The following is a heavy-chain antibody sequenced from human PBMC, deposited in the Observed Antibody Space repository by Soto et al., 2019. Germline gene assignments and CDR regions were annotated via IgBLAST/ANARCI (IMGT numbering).Heavy chain of an antibody. V-gene: IGHV4-59*02. Sequence: PSETLSLTCSFSGDSVTSHYLTWIGQSPEKGLEWIGYMHYTGFSHYNPSLKSRLTISVDRSKNQFSLQLTSVTVADTAVYYCAGRYKYRGFDYWGQGTLVTVSS. CDR2: MHYTGFS. CDR1: GDSVTSHY. J-gene: IGHJ4*02. D-gene: IGHD1-1*01. CDR3: AGRYKYRGFDY.